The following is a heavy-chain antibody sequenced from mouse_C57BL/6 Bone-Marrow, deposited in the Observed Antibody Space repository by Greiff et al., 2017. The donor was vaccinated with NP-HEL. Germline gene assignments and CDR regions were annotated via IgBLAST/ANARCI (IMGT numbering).Heavy chain of an antibody. CDR3: ARWGVLRGGYYAMDY. V-gene: IGHV1-9*01. CDR2: ILPGSGST. D-gene: IGHD1-1*01. J-gene: IGHJ4*01. Sequence: QVQLKQSGAELMKPGASVKLSCKATGYTFTGYWIEWVKQRPGHGLEWIGEILPGSGSTNYNEKFKGKATFTAAPSSNTAYMQLISLTTEDSAIYYCARWGVLRGGYYAMDYWGQGTSVTVSS. CDR1: GYTFTGYW.